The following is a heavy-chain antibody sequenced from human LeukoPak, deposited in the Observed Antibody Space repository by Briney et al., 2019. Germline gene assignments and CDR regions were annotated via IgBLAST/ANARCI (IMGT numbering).Heavy chain of an antibody. CDR1: GGSISSGSYY. Sequence: PSQTLSLTCTVSGGSISSGSYYWSWIRQPAGKGLEWIGRIYTSGSTNYNPSLKSRVTISVDTSKNQFSLKLSSVTAADTAVYYCARAPSSSGYFRDAFDIWGQGTMVTVSS. CDR3: ARAPSSSGYFRDAFDI. CDR2: IYTSGST. J-gene: IGHJ3*02. V-gene: IGHV4-61*02. D-gene: IGHD3-22*01.